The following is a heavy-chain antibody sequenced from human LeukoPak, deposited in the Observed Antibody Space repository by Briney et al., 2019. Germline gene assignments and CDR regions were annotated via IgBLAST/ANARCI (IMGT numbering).Heavy chain of an antibody. CDR1: GFTFSNYA. V-gene: IGHV3-23*01. Sequence: PGESLRLSCAASGFTFSNYAMSWVRQAPGKGLEWVSAIRGRGGDTFYADSVKGRFTISRDNSRDTLYLQMNSLRAEDTAVYYCARYEYGGIDYWGQGTLVTVSS. CDR2: IRGRGGDT. CDR3: ARYEYGGIDY. D-gene: IGHD4-23*01. J-gene: IGHJ4*02.